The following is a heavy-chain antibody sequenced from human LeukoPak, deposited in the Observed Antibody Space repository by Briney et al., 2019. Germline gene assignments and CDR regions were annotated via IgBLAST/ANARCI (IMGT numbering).Heavy chain of an antibody. J-gene: IGHJ6*02. CDR1: GFTVSSNY. CDR3: AREVEYCSSTSCYISSYGMDV. V-gene: IGHV3-53*04. CDR2: IYSGGST. D-gene: IGHD2-2*02. Sequence: GGSLRLSCAASGFTVSSNYMSWVRQAPGKGLEWVSVIYSGGSTYYADSVKGRFTISRHNSTNTMYLQMNSLRAEDTAVYYCAREVEYCSSTSCYISSYGMDVWGQGTTVTVSS.